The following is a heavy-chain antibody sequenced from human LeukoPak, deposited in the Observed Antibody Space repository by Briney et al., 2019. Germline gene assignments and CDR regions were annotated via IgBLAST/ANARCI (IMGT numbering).Heavy chain of an antibody. CDR3: ARVIRKYKYCDY. Sequence: SETLSLTCTVFGDSMNDYYWSWIRQPPGKGLEWIGYISYTGNINYNPSLKSRVTISVDTSKNHFSLELSSVTAADTAVYYCARVIRKYKYCDYWGQGTLVTVSS. V-gene: IGHV4-59*01. D-gene: IGHD1-1*01. CDR2: ISYTGNI. J-gene: IGHJ4*02. CDR1: GDSMNDYY.